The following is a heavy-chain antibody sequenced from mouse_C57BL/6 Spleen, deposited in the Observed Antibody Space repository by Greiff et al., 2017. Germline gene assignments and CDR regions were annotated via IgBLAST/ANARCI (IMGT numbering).Heavy chain of an antibody. CDR1: GFTFSSYG. J-gene: IGHJ2*01. D-gene: IGHD2-12*01. V-gene: IGHV5-6*01. CDR2: ISSGGSYT. CDR3: ARFSNDRYFDY. Sequence: EVKVVESGGDLVKPGGSLKLSCAASGFTFSSYGMSWVRQTPDKRLERVATISSGGSYTYYPDSVKGRFTISRDNAKNTLYLQMSSLKSEDTAMYYCARFSNDRYFDYWGQGTTLTVSS.